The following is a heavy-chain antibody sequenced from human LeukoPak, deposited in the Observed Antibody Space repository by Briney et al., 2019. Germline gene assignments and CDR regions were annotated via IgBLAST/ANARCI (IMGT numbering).Heavy chain of an antibody. J-gene: IGHJ4*02. CDR3: ARGRYFDY. Sequence: SETLSLTCTVSDGSMSGYYWSWIRQPPGKGLEWIGYIYYSGSTNYNPSLKSRVTISIDTSKNQFSLRLTSVTAADTAVYYCARGRYFDYWGQGTLVTVSS. CDR2: IYYSGST. V-gene: IGHV4-59*01. CDR1: DGSMSGYY.